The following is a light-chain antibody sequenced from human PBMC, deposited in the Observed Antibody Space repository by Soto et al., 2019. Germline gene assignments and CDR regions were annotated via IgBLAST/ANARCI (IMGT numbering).Light chain of an antibody. CDR2: CNN. CDR3: SASDDSLNGPDV. CDR1: SSNIGSNT. V-gene: IGLV1-44*01. J-gene: IGLJ2*01. Sequence: QLVLTQPPSASGAPGQRVTISCSGSSSNIGSNTVNWYQQLPGTAPKLLIYCNNQRPSGVPDRCSGSKTGTSAAPATIGLLSDEEAAYYCSASDDSLNGPDVFGAGTQLTVL.